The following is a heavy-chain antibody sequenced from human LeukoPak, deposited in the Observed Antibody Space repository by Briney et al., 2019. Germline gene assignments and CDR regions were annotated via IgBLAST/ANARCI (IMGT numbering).Heavy chain of an antibody. D-gene: IGHD3-10*01. CDR1: GFTFSSYG. CDR3: AKAGSVTGNPSFDY. Sequence: GGSLRLSCAASGFTFSSYGMSWVRQAPGKGLEWVSAISGSGGSTYYADSVKGRFTISRDNSKNTLYLQMNSLRAEDTAVYYCAKAGSVTGNPSFDYWGQGTLVTVSS. CDR2: ISGSGGST. J-gene: IGHJ4*02. V-gene: IGHV3-23*01.